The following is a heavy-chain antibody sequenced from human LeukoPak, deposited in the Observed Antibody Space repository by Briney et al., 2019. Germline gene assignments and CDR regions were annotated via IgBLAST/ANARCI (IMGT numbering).Heavy chain of an antibody. CDR3: AKEEGFIRSLDY. CDR1: GFTFSSYG. V-gene: IGHV3-30*18. Sequence: PGGSLRLSCAASGFTFSSYGMHWVRQAPGKGLEWVAVISYDGSNKYYADSVKGRFTISRDNSKNTLYLQMNSLRAEDTAVYYCAKEEGFIRSLDYWGRGTLVTVSS. D-gene: IGHD2-15*01. J-gene: IGHJ4*02. CDR2: ISYDGSNK.